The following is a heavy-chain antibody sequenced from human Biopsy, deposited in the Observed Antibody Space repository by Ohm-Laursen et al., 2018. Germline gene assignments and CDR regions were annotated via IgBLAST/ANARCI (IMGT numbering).Heavy chain of an antibody. CDR2: IYPNNGAT. Sequence: ESSVKVSCKAPADSFVGYDIHWVRQAPGQGLEWMGSIYPNNGATKNAQKFQGRVTMTRDTSINTAFMELKSLRSDDTAVYYCARDLVDWTVPSWGQGTLVIVSS. CDR3: ARDLVDWTVPS. D-gene: IGHD3/OR15-3a*01. CDR1: ADSFVGYD. V-gene: IGHV1-2*02. J-gene: IGHJ4*02.